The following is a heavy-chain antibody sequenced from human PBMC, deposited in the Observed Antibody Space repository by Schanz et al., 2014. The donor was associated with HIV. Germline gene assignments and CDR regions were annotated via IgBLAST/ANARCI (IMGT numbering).Heavy chain of an antibody. CDR1: GFTFRNFG. CDR2: IWYDGTNI. V-gene: IGHV3-33*01. CDR3: AREYYSRNWNWFDP. Sequence: VQLVESGGGVVQPGRSLRLSCAASGFTFRNFGMHWVRQAPGKGLEWVAVIWYDGTNIDYADSVKGRFTVSRDNSKNMLYLQMNSLRAEDTAVYYCAREYYSRNWNWFDPWGQGTLVTVSS. D-gene: IGHD6-13*01. J-gene: IGHJ5*02.